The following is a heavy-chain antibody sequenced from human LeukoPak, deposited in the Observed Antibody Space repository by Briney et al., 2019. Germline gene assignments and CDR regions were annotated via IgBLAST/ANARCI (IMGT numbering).Heavy chain of an antibody. CDR1: GGTFSSYA. V-gene: IGHV1-69*13. J-gene: IGHJ4*02. Sequence: ASVMVSCKASGGTFSSYAISWVRQAPGQGLEWMGGIIPIFGTANYAQKFQGRVTITADESTSTAYMELSSLRSEDTAVYYCARVVSGYSSGWRFDYWGQGTLVTVSS. CDR3: ARVVSGYSSGWRFDY. D-gene: IGHD6-19*01. CDR2: IIPIFGTA.